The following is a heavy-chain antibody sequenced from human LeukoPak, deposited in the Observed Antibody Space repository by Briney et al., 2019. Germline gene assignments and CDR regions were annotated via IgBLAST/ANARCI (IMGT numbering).Heavy chain of an antibody. CDR1: GYGFTTYW. CDR3: ARREDCGGDCYSMLVYPSRNWVDP. J-gene: IGHJ5*02. D-gene: IGHD2-21*02. CDR2: IYPGDSSA. Sequence: HPESLKISCQASGYGFTTYWIAWVRQLPGKGLEWRGVIYPGDSSARYSPSFQGQVTMSPDKSINTAYLQWTSLKASDTAIYYCARREDCGGDCYSMLVYPSRNWVDPWGQGTLVIVSS. V-gene: IGHV5-51*01.